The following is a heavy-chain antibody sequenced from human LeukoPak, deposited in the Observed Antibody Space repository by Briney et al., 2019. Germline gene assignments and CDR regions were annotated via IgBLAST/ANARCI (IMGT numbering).Heavy chain of an antibody. CDR3: AKETGQWLVLRLFFDY. CDR2: IRYDGSNK. D-gene: IGHD6-19*01. V-gene: IGHV3-30*02. J-gene: IGHJ4*02. CDR1: GFAFSSYG. Sequence: PGGSLRLSCAASGFAFSSYGMHWVRQAPGKGLEWVAFIRYDGSNKYYADSVKGRFTISRDNSKNTLYLQMNSLRAEDTAVYYCAKETGQWLVLRLFFDYWGQGTLVTVSS.